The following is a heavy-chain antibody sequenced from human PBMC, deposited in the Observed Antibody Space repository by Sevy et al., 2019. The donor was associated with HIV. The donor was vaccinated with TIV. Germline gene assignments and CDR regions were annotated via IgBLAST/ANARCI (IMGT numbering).Heavy chain of an antibody. V-gene: IGHV3-21*06. Sequence: GGSLRLSCAASGFTFSYYTMNWVRQAPGKGLEWVSYISSGSSYISYTDSVKGRFTISRDNAKNSLFLQMNSLGPEDTAMYFCARDRDYYGSGTFDAWGQGTTVTVSS. CDR3: ARDRDYYGSGTFDA. CDR1: GFTFSYYT. J-gene: IGHJ6*02. CDR2: ISSGSSYI. D-gene: IGHD3-10*01.